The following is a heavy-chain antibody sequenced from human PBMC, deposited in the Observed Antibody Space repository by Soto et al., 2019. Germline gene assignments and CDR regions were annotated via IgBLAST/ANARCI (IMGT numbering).Heavy chain of an antibody. V-gene: IGHV1-2*02. CDR3: ARDPGPYGDYSY. J-gene: IGHJ4*02. CDR2: INPNNGGT. CDR1: GYTFTGFY. Sequence: SVKVSCQASGYTFTGFYMHWVRQAPGQGLEWMGWINPNNGGTNYVQKFQDRVTMTRDTSITTAYMELSGLRSDDTAVYYCARDPGPYGDYSYWGQGTLVTVSS. D-gene: IGHD4-17*01.